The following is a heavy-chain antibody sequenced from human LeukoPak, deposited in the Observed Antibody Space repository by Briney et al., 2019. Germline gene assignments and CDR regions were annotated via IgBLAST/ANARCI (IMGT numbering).Heavy chain of an antibody. D-gene: IGHD6-19*01. V-gene: IGHV3-23*01. CDR3: AKHLGYSSSHTDN. Sequence: QPGGSLRLSCAASGFTFSNYAMSWVRRAPRKGLEWVSAISGSTSSTYYADSVKGRFTISRDNSKNTLYLQLNSLRAEDTAIYYCAKHLGYSSSHTDNWGQGTLVTVSS. CDR1: GFTFSNYA. J-gene: IGHJ4*02. CDR2: ISGSTSST.